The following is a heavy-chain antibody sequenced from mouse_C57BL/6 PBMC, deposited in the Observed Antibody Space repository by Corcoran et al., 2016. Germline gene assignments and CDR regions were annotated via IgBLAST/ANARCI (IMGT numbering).Heavy chain of an antibody. CDR2: ISYDGSN. CDR3: ARGRGVGDRAYWYFDV. CDR1: GYSITSGYY. V-gene: IGHV3-6*01. Sequence: DVQLQESGPGLVKPSQSLSLTCSVTGYSITSGYYWNWIRQFPGNKLEWMGYISYDGSNNYNPSLKNRISITRDTSKNQFFLKLNSVTTEDTATYYGARGRGVGDRAYWYFDVWGTGTTVTVSS. D-gene: IGHD3-1*01. J-gene: IGHJ1*03.